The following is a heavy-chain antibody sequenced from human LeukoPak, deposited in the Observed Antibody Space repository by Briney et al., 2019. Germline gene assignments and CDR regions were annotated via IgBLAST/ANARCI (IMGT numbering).Heavy chain of an antibody. CDR1: GGSFSSGSYY. CDR2: IYYSGST. Sequence: SETLSLTCTVSGGSFSSGSYYWSWIRQPPGKGLEWIGYIYYSGSTNYNPSLKSRVTISVDTSKNQFSLKLSSVTAADTAVYYCARDRTDTAMVGFDYWGQGTLVTVSS. J-gene: IGHJ4*02. D-gene: IGHD5-18*01. CDR3: ARDRTDTAMVGFDY. V-gene: IGHV4-61*01.